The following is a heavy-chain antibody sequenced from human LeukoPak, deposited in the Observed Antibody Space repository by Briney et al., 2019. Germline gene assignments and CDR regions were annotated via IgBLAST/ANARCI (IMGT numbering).Heavy chain of an antibody. CDR2: INPNSGGT. V-gene: IGHV1-2*02. Sequence: ASVKVSCKASGYTFTGYYMHWVRQAPGQGLEWMGWINPNSGGTNYAQKFQGRVTMTRDTSISTAYMELSRLRSDDTAVYYCARGTAIDFWSCSYPLFDPWGQGTLVTVFS. CDR3: ARGTAIDFWSCSYPLFDP. J-gene: IGHJ5*02. CDR1: GYTFTGYY. D-gene: IGHD3-3*01.